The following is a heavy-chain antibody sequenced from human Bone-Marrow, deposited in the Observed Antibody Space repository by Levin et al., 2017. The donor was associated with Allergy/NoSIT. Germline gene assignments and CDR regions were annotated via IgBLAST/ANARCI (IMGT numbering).Heavy chain of an antibody. Sequence: GGSLRLSCEASGFTFTRYNMHWVRRAPGKGLEWVASISSSYISIYYSDSVKGRFTISRNNAKGSLYLQMNSLRVEDTGVYYCARVNDVLTDYYDYWGQGTLVSVSS. CDR1: GFTFTRYN. D-gene: IGHD3-9*01. CDR3: ARVNDVLTDYYDY. V-gene: IGHV3-21*01. J-gene: IGHJ4*02. CDR2: ISSSYISI.